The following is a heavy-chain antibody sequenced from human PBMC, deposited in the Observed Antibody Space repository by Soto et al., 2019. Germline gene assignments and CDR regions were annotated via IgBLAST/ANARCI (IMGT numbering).Heavy chain of an antibody. CDR2: INPNSGGT. CDR1: GYTFTGYY. V-gene: IGHV1-2*04. CDR3: ARSYCSSTSCYAFDY. D-gene: IGHD2-2*01. Sequence: GASVKVSCKASGYTFTGYYMHWVRLAPGQGLEWMGWINPNSGGTNYAQKFQGWVTMTRDTSISTAYMELSRLRSDDTAVYYCARSYCSSTSCYAFDYWGQGTLVTVSS. J-gene: IGHJ4*02.